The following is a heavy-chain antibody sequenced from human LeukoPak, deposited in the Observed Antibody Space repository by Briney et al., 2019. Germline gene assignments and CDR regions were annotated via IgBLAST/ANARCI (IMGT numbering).Heavy chain of an antibody. CDR1: GDSISGYY. V-gene: IGHV4-59*01. J-gene: IGHJ6*02. Sequence: KSSETLSLTCGVPGDSISGYYWSWIRRPPEKGLEWIGYIHSTGFTNYSPSLKSRLTLSVETSKNQFSLNLNSVTAADTAVYYCARVGVMAAVNGYRYHSLDVWGQGTTVTVSS. D-gene: IGHD5-12*01. CDR3: ARVGVMAAVNGYRYHSLDV. CDR2: IHSTGFT.